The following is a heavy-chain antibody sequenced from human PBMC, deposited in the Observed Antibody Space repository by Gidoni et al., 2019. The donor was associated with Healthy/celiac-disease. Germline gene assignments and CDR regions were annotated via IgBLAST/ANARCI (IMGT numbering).Heavy chain of an antibody. Sequence: EVQLLESGGGWVQPGGSLRLSCAASGFTFSSYAMSWVRQPPGKGLEWVSDISGSGGSTYYADSVKGRFTISRDNSKNTLYLQMNSLRAEDTAVYYCAKVGGTVVTPFDYWGQGTLVTVSS. CDR1: GFTFSSYA. J-gene: IGHJ4*02. D-gene: IGHD2-15*01. CDR2: ISGSGGST. V-gene: IGHV3-23*01. CDR3: AKVGGTVVTPFDY.